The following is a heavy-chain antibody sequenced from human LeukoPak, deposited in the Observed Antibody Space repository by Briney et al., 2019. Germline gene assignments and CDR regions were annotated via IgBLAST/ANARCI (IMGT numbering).Heavy chain of an antibody. Sequence: SVKVSCKASGGTFSSYAISWVRQAPGQGLEWMGGIIPIFGTANYAQKFQGRVTITADKSTSTAYMELSSLRSDDTAVYYCARNTYGYKFSMDVWGKGTSVTVSS. V-gene: IGHV1-69*06. CDR3: ARNTYGYKFSMDV. CDR1: GGTFSSYA. J-gene: IGHJ6*03. D-gene: IGHD5-24*01. CDR2: IIPIFGTA.